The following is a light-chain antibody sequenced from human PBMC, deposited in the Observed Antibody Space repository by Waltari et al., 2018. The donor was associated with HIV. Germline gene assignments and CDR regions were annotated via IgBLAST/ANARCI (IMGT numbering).Light chain of an antibody. V-gene: IGLV2-14*01. Sequence: QSALTQPASVSGSPGQSITISCTETDTDVGTYNYVSWFQHHPGKAPKLFLSEVSNRPSGVSHRFSGSKSGNTASLIISGLQAEDEASYYCTSYTTTNTWVFGGGT. CDR1: DTDVGTYNY. CDR2: EVS. CDR3: TSYTTTNTWV. J-gene: IGLJ3*02.